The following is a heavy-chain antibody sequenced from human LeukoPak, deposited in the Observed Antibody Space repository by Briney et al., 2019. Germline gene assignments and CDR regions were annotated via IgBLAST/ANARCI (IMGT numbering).Heavy chain of an antibody. Sequence: GASVKVSCKASGYTFTSSYDINWVRQTPRPGLEWMGWMNPYSGITSYPQKFQGRVTMTRDTSISTAYLELSSLTSEDPAVYFCARENVNRGSSWGYDYFGMDVWGQGTAVTVSS. J-gene: IGHJ6*02. CDR1: GYTFTSSYD. CDR2: MNPYSGIT. CDR3: ARENVNRGSSWGYDYFGMDV. V-gene: IGHV1-8*01. D-gene: IGHD6-13*01.